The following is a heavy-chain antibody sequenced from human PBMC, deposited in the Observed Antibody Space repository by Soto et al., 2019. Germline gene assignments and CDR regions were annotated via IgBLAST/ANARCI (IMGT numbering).Heavy chain of an antibody. D-gene: IGHD1-1*01. CDR2: INHSGST. V-gene: IGHV4-34*01. CDR1: GGSFSGYY. CDR3: ARGLNLETGTPQDLFDY. J-gene: IGHJ4*02. Sequence: SETLSLTCAVYGGSFSGYYWSWIRQPPGKGLEWIGEINHSGSTNYNPSLKSRVTISVDTSKNQFSLKLSSVTAADTAVYYCARGLNLETGTPQDLFDYWGQGTLVTVSS.